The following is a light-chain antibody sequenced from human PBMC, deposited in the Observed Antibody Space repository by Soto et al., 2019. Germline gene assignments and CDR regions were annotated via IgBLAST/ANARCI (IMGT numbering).Light chain of an antibody. V-gene: IGKV3-11*01. CDR3: QQRSSWPIT. Sequence: EIVLTQSPASLSLSPGERATLSCRASQSVDSYLVWYQQKPGQAPRLLIFGASNRATGIPARFSGSGSGTDFTLTINSLEPEDFAVYYSQQRSSWPITLGQGTGLEIK. CDR1: QSVDSY. J-gene: IGKJ5*01. CDR2: GAS.